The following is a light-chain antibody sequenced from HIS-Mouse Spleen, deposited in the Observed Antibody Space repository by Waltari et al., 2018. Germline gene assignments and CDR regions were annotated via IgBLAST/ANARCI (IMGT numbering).Light chain of an antibody. V-gene: IGLV3-1*01. J-gene: IGLJ2*01. Sequence: SYELTQPPSVSVSPGQTASITGSGDKSGDKYACWYQQKPGQSPVLVIYQDSKRPSGIPGRFSGSNSGDTATLTISGTQAMDEADYYCQAWDSSTVVFGGGTKLTVL. CDR2: QDS. CDR3: QAWDSSTVV. CDR1: KSGDKY.